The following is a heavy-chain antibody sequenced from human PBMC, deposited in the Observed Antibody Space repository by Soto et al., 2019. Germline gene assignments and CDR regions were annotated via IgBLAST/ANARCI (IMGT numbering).Heavy chain of an antibody. CDR1: GFAFANYE. V-gene: IGHV3-48*03. D-gene: IGHD4-17*01. CDR3: AIVRGVRGYHYVEPFDY. CDR2: INGGGDVK. Sequence: EVQLVESGGGLVQPGRSLRLSCAASGFAFANYEMHWVRQAPGKGLDWVAYINGGGDVKYYADSVEGRFTISRDNAKNALFLQMDNLRAEDTAIYYCAIVRGVRGYHYVEPFDYWGQGTLVTVSS. J-gene: IGHJ4*02.